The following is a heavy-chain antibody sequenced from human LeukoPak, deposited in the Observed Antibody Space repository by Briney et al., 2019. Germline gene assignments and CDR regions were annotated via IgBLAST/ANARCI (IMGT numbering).Heavy chain of an antibody. CDR3: ARDPVVATILKGRCYFDY. V-gene: IGHV1-18*01. CDR2: ISAYNGNT. Sequence: ASVKVSCKASGYTFTSYGISWVRQAPGQGLEWMGWISAYNGNTNYAQKLQGRVTMTTDTSTSTAYMELRSLRSDDTAVYYCARDPVVATILKGRCYFDYWGQGTLVTVSS. CDR1: GYTFTSYG. D-gene: IGHD5-12*01. J-gene: IGHJ4*02.